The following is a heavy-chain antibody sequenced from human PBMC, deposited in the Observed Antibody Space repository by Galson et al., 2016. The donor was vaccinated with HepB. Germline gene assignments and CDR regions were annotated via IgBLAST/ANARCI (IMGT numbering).Heavy chain of an antibody. CDR1: GFTFSTYD. CDR3: ARSGGWYFTTHWFDP. Sequence: SLRLSCAASGFTFSTYDMNWIRQAPGKGLEWVSSIGGDNTRILYADSVKGRFTISRDNSKNSLYLQMNSRRVEDTAVYYCARSGGWYFTTHWFDPWGQGTLVTVSS. J-gene: IGHJ5*02. D-gene: IGHD6-19*01. V-gene: IGHV3-21*01. CDR2: IGGDNTRI.